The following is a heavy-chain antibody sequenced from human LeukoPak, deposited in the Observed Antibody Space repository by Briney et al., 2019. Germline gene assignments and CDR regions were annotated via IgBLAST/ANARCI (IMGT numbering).Heavy chain of an antibody. J-gene: IGHJ4*02. Sequence: GGSLRLSCAASGFTFTSYAMNWVRQAPGKGLEWVSVISASGATTDYADSVKGRFTISRDNSKNALYLQMNSLRAEDTAVYYCTKGSYYDNSGRAYFDYWGQGTLVTVSS. CDR2: ISASGATT. CDR1: GFTFTSYA. V-gene: IGHV3-23*01. CDR3: TKGSYYDNSGRAYFDY. D-gene: IGHD3-22*01.